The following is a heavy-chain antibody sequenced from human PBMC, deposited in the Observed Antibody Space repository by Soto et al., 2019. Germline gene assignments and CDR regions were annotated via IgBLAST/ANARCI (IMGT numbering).Heavy chain of an antibody. V-gene: IGHV1-18*01. CDR2: IIPFNGNT. Sequence: GASVKVSCKASGGTFSSYAISWVRQAPGQGLEWMGGIIPFNGNTNYAQKFQGRVTMTTDTSTSTAYMELRSLRSDDTAVYYCARGPKGYYGSGTIRRWFDPWGQGTLVTVSS. D-gene: IGHD3-10*01. CDR1: GGTFSSYA. CDR3: ARGPKGYYGSGTIRRWFDP. J-gene: IGHJ5*02.